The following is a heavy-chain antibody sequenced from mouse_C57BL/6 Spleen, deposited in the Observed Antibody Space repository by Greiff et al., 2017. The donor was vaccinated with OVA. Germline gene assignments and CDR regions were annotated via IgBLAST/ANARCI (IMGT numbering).Heavy chain of an antibody. J-gene: IGHJ3*01. CDR3: TRDQGGYYGSSAFAY. D-gene: IGHD1-1*01. Sequence: EVKVVESGEGLVKPGGSLKLSCAASGFTFSSYAMSWVRQTPEKRLEWVAYISSGGDYIYYADTVKGRFTISRDNARNTLYLQMSSLKSEDTAMYYCTRDQGGYYGSSAFAYWGQGTLVTVSA. V-gene: IGHV5-9-1*02. CDR2: ISSGGDYI. CDR1: GFTFSSYA.